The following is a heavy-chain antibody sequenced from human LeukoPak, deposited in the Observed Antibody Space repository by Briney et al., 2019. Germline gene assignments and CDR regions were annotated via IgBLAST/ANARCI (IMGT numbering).Heavy chain of an antibody. V-gene: IGHV3-21*01. D-gene: IGHD6-13*01. CDR2: ISSSSSYI. CDR1: GFTFSSYS. J-gene: IGHJ4*02. CDR3: ASLLIAAAATDY. Sequence: PGGSLRLSSAASGFTFSSYSMNWVRQAPGKGLEWVSSISSSSSYIYYADSVKGRFTIPRDNAKNSLYLQMNSLRAEDTAVYYCASLLIAAAATDYWGQGTLVTVSS.